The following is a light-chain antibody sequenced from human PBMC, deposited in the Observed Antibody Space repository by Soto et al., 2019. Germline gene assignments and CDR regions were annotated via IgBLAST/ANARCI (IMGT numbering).Light chain of an antibody. CDR2: KAS. V-gene: IGKV1-5*03. J-gene: IGKJ1*01. CDR3: QHYNSYSEA. Sequence: IQMTQSPSSLSASVGYTVTISCRASQGIGNALGWYQQKPGKAPKLLIYKASSLESGVPSRFSGSGSGTEFTLTISSLQPDDFATYYCQHYNSYSEAFGQGTKVDIK. CDR1: QGIGNA.